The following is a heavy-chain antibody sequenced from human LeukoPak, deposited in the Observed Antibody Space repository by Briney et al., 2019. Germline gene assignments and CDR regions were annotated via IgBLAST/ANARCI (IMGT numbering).Heavy chain of an antibody. J-gene: IGHJ4*02. V-gene: IGHV1-18*01. CDR1: GYTFTSYG. Sequence: ASVKVSCKASGYTFTSYGIRWVRQAPGQGLEWMGWISAYNGNTNYAQKLQGRVTMTRDTSISTAYMELSRLRSDDTAVYYCARGGWYNWNTHTDWGQGTLVTVSS. D-gene: IGHD1-20*01. CDR3: ARGGWYNWNTHTD. CDR2: ISAYNGNT.